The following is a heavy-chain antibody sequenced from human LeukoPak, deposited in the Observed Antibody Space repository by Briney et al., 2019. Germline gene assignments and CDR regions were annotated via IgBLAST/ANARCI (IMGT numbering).Heavy chain of an antibody. J-gene: IGHJ3*02. Sequence: PGGTLRLSCAASGFTFSTYGMSWVRQAPGKGLEWVSGISGSGGGTYYADSVKGRFTISRDNSKNTLYLQMNSLRAEDTAVYYCAKDRGSSWYSAFDIWGQGTMVTVSS. D-gene: IGHD6-13*01. V-gene: IGHV3-23*01. CDR1: GFTFSTYG. CDR3: AKDRGSSWYSAFDI. CDR2: ISGSGGGT.